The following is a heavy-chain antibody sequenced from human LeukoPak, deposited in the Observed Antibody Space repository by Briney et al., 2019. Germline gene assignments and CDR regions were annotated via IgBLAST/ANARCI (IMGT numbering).Heavy chain of an antibody. V-gene: IGHV4-39*01. J-gene: IGHJ4*02. CDR1: GGSISSSSYY. Sequence: SETLSLTCTVSGGSISSSSYYWGWIRQPPGKGLEWIGSIYYSRSTYYNPSLKSRVTISVDTSKHQLSLKLSSVTSADTAVYYCARVPTVTSFDYWGQGTLVTVSS. CDR3: ARVPTVTSFDY. CDR2: IYYSRST. D-gene: IGHD4-17*01.